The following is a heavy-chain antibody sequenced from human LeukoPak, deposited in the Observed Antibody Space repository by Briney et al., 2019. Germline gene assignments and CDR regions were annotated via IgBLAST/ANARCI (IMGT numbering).Heavy chain of an antibody. D-gene: IGHD2-2*01. CDR1: EYTFTSYY. V-gene: IGHV1-46*03. CDR3: ARGQEVVPAAIPPGQYFDY. Sequence: ASVKVSCKASEYTFTSYYMHWVRQAPGQGLEWMGIINPSGGSTSYAQKFQGRVTMTRDTSTSTVYMELSSLRSEDTAVYYCARGQEVVPAAIPPGQYFDYWGQGTLVTVSS. CDR2: INPSGGST. J-gene: IGHJ4*02.